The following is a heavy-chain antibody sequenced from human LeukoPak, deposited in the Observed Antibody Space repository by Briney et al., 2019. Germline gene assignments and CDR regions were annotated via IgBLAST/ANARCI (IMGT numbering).Heavy chain of an antibody. Sequence: SETLSLTCTVSGGSISSYYWSWIRQPPGKGLEWIGYIYYSGGTNYNPSLKSRVTISVDTSKNQFSLKLSSVTAADTAVYYCARDTRLRRSYYYYYGMDVWGQGTTVTVSS. CDR1: GGSISSYY. D-gene: IGHD4-17*01. CDR2: IYYSGGT. J-gene: IGHJ6*02. CDR3: ARDTRLRRSYYYYYGMDV. V-gene: IGHV4-59*08.